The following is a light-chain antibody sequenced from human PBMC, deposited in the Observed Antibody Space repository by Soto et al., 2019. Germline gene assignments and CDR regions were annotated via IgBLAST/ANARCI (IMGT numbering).Light chain of an antibody. CDR3: QSYDSSLSGLEV. CDR1: SSNIGAGYD. J-gene: IGLJ1*01. CDR2: GNS. V-gene: IGLV1-40*01. Sequence: QTVVTQPPSVSGAPGQRVTISCTGSSSNIGAGYDVHWYQQLPGTAPKLLIYGNSNRPSGVPDRFSGSKSGTSASLAITGLQAEDEADYYCQSYDSSLSGLEVFGTGTKLTV.